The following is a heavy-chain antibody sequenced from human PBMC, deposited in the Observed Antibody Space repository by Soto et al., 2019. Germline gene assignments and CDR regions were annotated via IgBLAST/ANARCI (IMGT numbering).Heavy chain of an antibody. Sequence: GGSLRLSCAASGFTVSSNYMSWVRQAPGKGLEWVSVIYSGGSTYYADSVKGRFTISRDNSKNTLYLQMNSLRAEDTAVYYCASDLNDYSNPRLNYYYYMDVWGKGTTVTVSS. CDR3: ASDLNDYSNPRLNYYYYMDV. CDR1: GFTVSSNY. CDR2: IYSGGST. D-gene: IGHD4-4*01. J-gene: IGHJ6*03. V-gene: IGHV3-66*01.